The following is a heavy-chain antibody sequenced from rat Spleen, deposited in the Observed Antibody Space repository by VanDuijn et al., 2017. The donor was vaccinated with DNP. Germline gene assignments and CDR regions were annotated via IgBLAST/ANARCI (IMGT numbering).Heavy chain of an antibody. Sequence: EVQLVESGGGLVQPGRSLTLSCAVSRITFSDHNMAWVRQAPKKSLEWVASISPGGGVTSYRESVKGRFTISRDNAQSTLYLQMDSLRSEDTATYYCATQIRGNVMDAWGQGASVTVSS. V-gene: IGHV5-7*01. J-gene: IGHJ4*01. CDR3: ATQIRGNVMDA. CDR1: RITFSDHN. CDR2: ISPGGGVT. D-gene: IGHD4-3*01.